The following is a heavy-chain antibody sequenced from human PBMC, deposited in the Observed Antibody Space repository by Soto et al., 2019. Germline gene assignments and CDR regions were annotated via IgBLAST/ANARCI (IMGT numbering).Heavy chain of an antibody. Sequence: SVKVSCKASGGTFSSYAISWVRQAPGQGLEWMGGIIPIFGTANYAQKFQGRVTITADESTSTAYMELSSLRSEDTAVYYCARDRGTWELHYYYGMDVWGQGTTVTVSS. J-gene: IGHJ6*02. CDR1: GGTFSSYA. CDR3: ARDRGTWELHYYYGMDV. CDR2: IIPIFGTA. V-gene: IGHV1-69*13. D-gene: IGHD1-26*01.